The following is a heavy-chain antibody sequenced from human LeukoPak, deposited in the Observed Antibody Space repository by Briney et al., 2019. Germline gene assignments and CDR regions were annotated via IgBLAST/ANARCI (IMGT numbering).Heavy chain of an antibody. CDR1: GFIFSNAW. CDR3: TTDMGDGDYDWLPGYYFDY. J-gene: IGHJ4*02. CDR2: IKSKTDGGTT. V-gene: IGHV3-15*01. Sequence: GGSLRLSCAASGFIFSNAWMSWVRQAPGKGLEWVGRIKSKTDGGTTDYAAPVKGRFTISRDDSKNTLYLQMNSLKTEDTAVYYCTTDMGDGDYDWLPGYYFDYWGQGTLVTVSS. D-gene: IGHD4-17*01.